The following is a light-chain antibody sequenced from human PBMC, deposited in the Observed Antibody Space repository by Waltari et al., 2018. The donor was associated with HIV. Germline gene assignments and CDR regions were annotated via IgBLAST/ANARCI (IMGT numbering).Light chain of an antibody. V-gene: IGKV4-1*01. Sequence: DIVLTQSPDSLAVSLGERATINCKSSQSVFYGSNNKNFLAWDQQKPGQPPRLLIYWASTREYGVPDRFSGSGSGTDFTLTISSLQAEDVAVYYCQQYFSPPPTFGQGTKVEIK. CDR2: WAS. CDR1: QSVFYGSNNKNF. J-gene: IGKJ1*01. CDR3: QQYFSPPPT.